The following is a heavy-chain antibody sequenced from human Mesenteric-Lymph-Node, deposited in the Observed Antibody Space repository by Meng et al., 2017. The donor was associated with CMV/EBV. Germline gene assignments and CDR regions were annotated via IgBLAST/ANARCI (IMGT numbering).Heavy chain of an antibody. D-gene: IGHD3-22*01. CDR2: ISGSGGST. V-gene: IGHV3-23*01. J-gene: IGHJ6*02. CDR1: GFTFSSYA. CDR3: AKPYYYDSSGYPRAYYYGMDV. Sequence: GESLKISCAASGFTFSSYAMSWVRQAPGKGLEWVSAISGSGGSTYYADSVKGRFTISRDNSKNTLYLQMNSLGSEDTAVYYCAKPYYYDSSGYPRAYYYGMDVWGQGTTVTVSS.